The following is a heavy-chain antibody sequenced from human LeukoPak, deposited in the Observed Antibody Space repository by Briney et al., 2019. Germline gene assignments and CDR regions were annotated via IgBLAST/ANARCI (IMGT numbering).Heavy chain of an antibody. CDR3: ARGRYVTTRGGAAAGFLDY. J-gene: IGHJ4*02. CDR1: GGSFSGYY. Sequence: SETLSLTCAVYGGSFSGYYWSWIRQPPGKGLEWIGEINHSGSTNYNPSLKSRVTISVDTSKNQFSLKLSSVTAADTAVYYCARGRYVTTRGGAAAGFLDYWGQGTLVTVSS. V-gene: IGHV4-34*01. CDR2: INHSGST. D-gene: IGHD6-13*01.